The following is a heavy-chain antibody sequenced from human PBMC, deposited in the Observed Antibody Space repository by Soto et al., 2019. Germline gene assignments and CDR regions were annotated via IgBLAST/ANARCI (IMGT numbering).Heavy chain of an antibody. D-gene: IGHD6-19*01. CDR1: GFTFSNAW. Sequence: EVQLVESGGGLVKPGGSLRLSCAASGFTFSNAWMSWVRQAPGKGLEWVGRIKSKTDGGTTDYAAPVKGRFTISKDDSKNTLYLQMNSLKTEDTAVYYCTTTPQEQWLPRRGLDAFDIWGQGTMVTVSS. J-gene: IGHJ3*02. CDR3: TTTPQEQWLPRRGLDAFDI. CDR2: IKSKTDGGTT. V-gene: IGHV3-15*01.